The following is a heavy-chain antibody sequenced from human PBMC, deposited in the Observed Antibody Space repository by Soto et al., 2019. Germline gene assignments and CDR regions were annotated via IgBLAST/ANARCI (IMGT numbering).Heavy chain of an antibody. CDR1: GGTFSSYT. V-gene: IGHV1-69*02. Sequence: ASVKVSCKASGGTFSSYTISWVRQAPGQGLEWMGRIIPILGIANYAQKFQGRVTITADKSTSTAYMELSSLRSEDTAVYYCARVLIVDVHILTGYPEGADYYYYGMDVWGQGTTVTVSS. CDR3: ARVLIVDVHILTGYPEGADYYYYGMDV. CDR2: IIPILGIA. J-gene: IGHJ6*02. D-gene: IGHD3-9*01.